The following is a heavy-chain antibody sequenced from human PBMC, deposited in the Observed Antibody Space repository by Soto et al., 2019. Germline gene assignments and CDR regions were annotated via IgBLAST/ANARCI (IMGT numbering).Heavy chain of an antibody. CDR2: IHPAGNVQ. V-gene: IGHV3-7*01. Sequence: VQLVESGGGLVQPGESLRLSCTASGLTFSTSWLTWVRQAPGEGLEWVSNIHPAGNVQHYADSVKERFTISRDNAKNSVILQRSGLRVADTAVYYGATMNTPFAVDMWGQGTMVTVSS. CDR3: ATMNTPFAVDM. CDR1: GLTFSTSW. J-gene: IGHJ3*02.